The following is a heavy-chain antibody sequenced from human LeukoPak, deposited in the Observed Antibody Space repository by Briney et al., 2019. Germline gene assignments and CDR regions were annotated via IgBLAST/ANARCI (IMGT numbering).Heavy chain of an antibody. J-gene: IGHJ4*02. D-gene: IGHD1-26*01. Sequence: SETLSLTCTVSGGSISSGDYYWSWIRQPPGTGLEWIGYIYYSGSTYYNPSLKSRVTISVDTSKDQFSLKLSSVTAADTAVYYCARDESGSYFENLGQGTLVTVSS. CDR2: IYYSGST. CDR3: ARDESGSYFEN. V-gene: IGHV4-30-4*01. CDR1: GGSISSGDYY.